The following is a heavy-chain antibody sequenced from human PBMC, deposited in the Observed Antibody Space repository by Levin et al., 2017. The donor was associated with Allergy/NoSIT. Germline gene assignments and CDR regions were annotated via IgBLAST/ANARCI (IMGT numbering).Heavy chain of an antibody. D-gene: IGHD5-18*01. V-gene: IGHV4-39*01. CDR2: IYYSGST. Sequence: PSETLSLTCTVSGGSVSSSSYYWGWIRQPPGKGLEWIGSIYYSGSTYHNPSLKSRVTISVDTSKNQFSLKLNSVTAADTAVYYCARLSRGQYSYDLDFWGQGTLVTVSS. CDR1: GGSVSSSSYY. CDR3: ARLSRGQYSYDLDF. J-gene: IGHJ4*02.